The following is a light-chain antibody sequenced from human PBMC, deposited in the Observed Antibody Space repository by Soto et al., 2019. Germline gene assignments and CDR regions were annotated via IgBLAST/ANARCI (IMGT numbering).Light chain of an antibody. CDR2: DAS. CDR1: QTITHY. Sequence: DIHMTQSPSFLSASVGASVTITCQANQTITHYLNWYQQKPGRAPALLIYDASSLQSGVPSRFSGRGSGTDFSLTITSLQLADFATYFCQQSYVLPRTFGQGTKVEI. CDR3: QQSYVLPRT. V-gene: IGKV1-39*01. J-gene: IGKJ1*01.